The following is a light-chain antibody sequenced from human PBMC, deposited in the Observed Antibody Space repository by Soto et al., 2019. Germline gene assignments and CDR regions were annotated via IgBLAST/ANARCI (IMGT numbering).Light chain of an antibody. CDR3: QQSRT. CDR1: QNVGGS. Sequence: VMTQSPATLSVSPGERATLSCRASQNVGGSVAWYQQKPGQAPRLLIYRASTRATGIPARFSGSGSGTEFTLTISSLQSEEFAVYYCQQSRTFAQGTKLEIK. CDR2: RAS. J-gene: IGKJ2*01. V-gene: IGKV3-15*01.